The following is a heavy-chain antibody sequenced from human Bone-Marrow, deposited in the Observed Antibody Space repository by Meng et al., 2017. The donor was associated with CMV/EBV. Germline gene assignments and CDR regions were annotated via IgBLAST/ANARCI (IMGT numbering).Heavy chain of an antibody. J-gene: IGHJ2*01. CDR3: ARGTRDYYGHCDF. CDR2: IYSGGTT. Sequence: GGSLRLSCAASGFTVSSNYMSWVRQAPGKGLEWVSIIYSGGTTYYADSVKARFTISRDNSKNTLYHQMNSLGAEDTAGYYCARGTRDYYGHCDFWGRGTLVTVSS. V-gene: IGHV3-53*01. CDR1: GFTVSSNY. D-gene: IGHD4-17*01.